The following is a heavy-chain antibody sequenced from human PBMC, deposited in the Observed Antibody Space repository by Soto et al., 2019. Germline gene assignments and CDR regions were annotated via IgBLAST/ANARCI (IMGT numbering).Heavy chain of an antibody. V-gene: IGHV4-39*01. CDR3: ARRRYSIGWSTNWFDP. J-gene: IGHJ5*02. CDR1: GGSISSSSYY. Sequence: SSETLSLTCTVSGGSISSSSYYWGWIRQPPGKGLEWIGSISYSGSTYYNPSLKSRVTLSVDTSKNQFSLKLTSVTAADTAVYYCARRRYSIGWSTNWFDPWGQGTLVTVSS. CDR2: ISYSGST. D-gene: IGHD6-19*01.